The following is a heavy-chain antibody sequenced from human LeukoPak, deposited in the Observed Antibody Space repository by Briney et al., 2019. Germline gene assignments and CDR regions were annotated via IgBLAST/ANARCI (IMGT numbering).Heavy chain of an antibody. J-gene: IGHJ5*02. CDR2: MNPNSGNT. Sequence: GASVKGSCKASGYTFTSYDINWVRQATGQGLEWMGWMNPNSGNTGYAQKFQGRVTMTRDMSTSTVYMERSSLRSEDTAVYYCARTYYRNWFDPWGQGTLVTVSS. V-gene: IGHV1-8*02. CDR3: ARTYYRNWFDP. D-gene: IGHD3-10*01. CDR1: GYTFTSYD.